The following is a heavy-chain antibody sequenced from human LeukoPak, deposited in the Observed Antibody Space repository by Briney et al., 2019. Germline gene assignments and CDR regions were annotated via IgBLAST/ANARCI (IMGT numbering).Heavy chain of an antibody. Sequence: SGGSLRLSCAASGFTFSSYAMSWVRQAPGKGLEWGSAISGSGGSTYYADSVKGRFTISRDNSKNTLYLQMNSLRAEDTAVYYCADHATTEGYFDYWGQRTLVTVSS. J-gene: IGHJ4*02. CDR2: ISGSGGST. CDR3: ADHATTEGYFDY. D-gene: IGHD4-17*01. V-gene: IGHV3-23*01. CDR1: GFTFSSYA.